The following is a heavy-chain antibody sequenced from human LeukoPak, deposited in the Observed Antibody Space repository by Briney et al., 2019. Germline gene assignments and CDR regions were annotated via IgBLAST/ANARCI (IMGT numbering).Heavy chain of an antibody. CDR2: IYPGDSDT. Sequence: GVSLQISCKGSGYSFTSYWIGWVRPMPGKGLECMGIIYPGDSDTRYSPSFQGKVTISADRSISTAYLQWSSLKASDTAMYYCARHETGPYFDYWGQGTLVTVSS. CDR3: ARHETGPYFDY. V-gene: IGHV5-51*01. CDR1: GYSFTSYW. J-gene: IGHJ4*02. D-gene: IGHD1-1*01.